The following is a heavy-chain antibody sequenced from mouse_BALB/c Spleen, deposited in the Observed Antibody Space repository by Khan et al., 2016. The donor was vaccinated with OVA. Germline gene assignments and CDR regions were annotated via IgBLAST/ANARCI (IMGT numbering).Heavy chain of an antibody. D-gene: IGHD2-10*01. J-gene: IGHJ4*01. CDR1: GFSLTGYG. Sequence: QVQLKQSGPGLVAPSQSLSITCTVSGFSLTGYGVNWVRQPPGKGLEWLGMIWGDGSTDYNSALKSRLNLSKDNSKSQVLLKMNSLQTDDTASYYCARAYYGNYREAMDYWGHGTSVTVSS. V-gene: IGHV2-6-7*01. CDR3: ARAYYGNYREAMDY. CDR2: IWGDGST.